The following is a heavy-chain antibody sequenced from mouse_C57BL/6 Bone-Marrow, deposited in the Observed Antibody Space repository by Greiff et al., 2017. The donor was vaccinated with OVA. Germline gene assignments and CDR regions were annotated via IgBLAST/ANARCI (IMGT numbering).Heavy chain of an antibody. CDR2: ILPSIGRT. Sequence: VQLQQSGSELRSPGSSVKLSCKDFDSEVFPIAYMSWVRQKPGHGFEWIGGILPSIGRTIYGEKFEDKATLDADTLSNTAYLELNSLTSEDSAIYYCARGAYSNWYFDVWGTGTTVTVSS. D-gene: IGHD2-10*01. V-gene: IGHV15-2*01. CDR3: ARGAYSNWYFDV. J-gene: IGHJ1*03. CDR1: DSEVFPIAY.